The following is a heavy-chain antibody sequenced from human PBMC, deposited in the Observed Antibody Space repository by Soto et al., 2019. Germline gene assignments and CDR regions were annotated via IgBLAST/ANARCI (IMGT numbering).Heavy chain of an antibody. J-gene: IGHJ4*02. D-gene: IGHD2-8*01. CDR1: GGTFSRHA. CDR2: IIPIFGTA. CDR3: AKDPRPKYCTDGVCYSFFDY. V-gene: IGHV1-69*01. Sequence: QVQLVQSGAEVRKPGSSVKVSCKASGGTFSRHAISWVRQAPGQGLEWMGGIIPIFGTANHAQKFQGRVTIIADESTSTAYMELSSLRSEDTAIYYCAKDPRPKYCTDGVCYSFFDYWGQGTQVTVSS.